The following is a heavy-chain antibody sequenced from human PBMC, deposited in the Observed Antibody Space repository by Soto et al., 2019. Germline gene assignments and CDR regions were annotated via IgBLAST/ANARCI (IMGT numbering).Heavy chain of an antibody. D-gene: IGHD3-10*01. CDR2: INYSGST. CDR3: ARSYGSFDL. CDR1: GGSIDYY. V-gene: IGHV4-59*01. Sequence: QVQLQESGPGLVKPSETLSLTCTVSGGSIDYYWNWIRQPPGKGLEWIGYINYSGSTNYNPSLKSRVTISVDTSKYQFSLKLRSVTAADTAVYYCARSYGSFDLWGRGTLVTVSS. J-gene: IGHJ2*01.